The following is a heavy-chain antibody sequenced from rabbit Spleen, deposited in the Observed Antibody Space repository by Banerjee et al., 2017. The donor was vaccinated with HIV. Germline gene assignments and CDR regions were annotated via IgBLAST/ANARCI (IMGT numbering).Heavy chain of an antibody. J-gene: IGHJ6*01. CDR1: GFSFSDRDV. Sequence: QSLEESGGDLVKPGGTLTLTCKASGFSFSDRDVMCWVRQAPGKGLEWVACVYAGSSGSTYSATWAKGRFTISKSSSTTVTLQMTGLTAADTATHFCARETGSSLSSYGMDRWGPGTLVTVS. V-gene: IGHV1S40*01. CDR3: ARETGSSLSSYGMDR. CDR2: VYAGSSGST. D-gene: IGHD8-1*01.